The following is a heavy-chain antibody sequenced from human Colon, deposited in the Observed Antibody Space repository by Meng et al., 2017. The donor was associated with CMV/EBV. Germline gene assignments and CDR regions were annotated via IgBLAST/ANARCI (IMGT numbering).Heavy chain of an antibody. CDR2: ISWDGAFI. V-gene: IGHV3-9*01. Sequence: GGSLRLSCAASGFTFDDYAMHWVRQAPGKGLEWVSGISWDGAFIGYAGSVKGRFTISRDNAKNSLYLEMKSLEPEDTAIYYCTKDPSQAMVPSAMDYWGQGTLVTVSS. D-gene: IGHD2-2*01. CDR3: TKDPSQAMVPSAMDY. CDR1: GFTFDDYA. J-gene: IGHJ4*02.